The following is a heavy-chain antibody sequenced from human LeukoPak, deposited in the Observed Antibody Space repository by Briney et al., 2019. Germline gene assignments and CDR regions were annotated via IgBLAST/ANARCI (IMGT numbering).Heavy chain of an antibody. Sequence: SQTLSLTCAISGDSVSSNSAAWNWIRQSPSRVLEWLGRTYYRSKWYTYYAASVKSRIAINRDTSKNQFSLQLNSVTPEDTAVYYCARSTGPIDYWGQGTLVTVSS. J-gene: IGHJ4*02. CDR2: TYYRSKWYT. CDR3: ARSTGPIDY. D-gene: IGHD1-1*01. V-gene: IGHV6-1*01. CDR1: GDSVSSNSAA.